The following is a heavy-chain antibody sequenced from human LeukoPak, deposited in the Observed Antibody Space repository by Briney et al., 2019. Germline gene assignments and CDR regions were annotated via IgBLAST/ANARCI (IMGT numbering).Heavy chain of an antibody. J-gene: IGHJ4*02. D-gene: IGHD3-10*01. Sequence: SETLSLTCAVSGGSISSYYWSWIRQPPGKGLEWIGEINHSGSTNYNPSLKSRVTISVDTSKNQFSLKLSSVTAAVTAVYYCARGSVLWFVELYYFDYWGQGTLVTVSS. CDR2: INHSGST. CDR3: ARGSVLWFVELYYFDY. V-gene: IGHV4-34*01. CDR1: GGSISSYY.